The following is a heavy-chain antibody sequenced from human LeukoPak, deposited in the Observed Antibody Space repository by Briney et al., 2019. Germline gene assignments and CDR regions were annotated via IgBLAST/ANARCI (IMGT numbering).Heavy chain of an antibody. CDR2: IYNSGGT. CDR1: GDSISTYY. CDR3: ARHYYYYYMDV. Sequence: ETLSLTCTVSGDSISTYYWSWIRQPPGKGLEWIGYIYNSGGTSYNPSLKSRVTISVDTSKNQFSLKLSSVTAADTAVYYCARHYYYYYMDVWGKGTTVTVSS. V-gene: IGHV4-59*08. J-gene: IGHJ6*03.